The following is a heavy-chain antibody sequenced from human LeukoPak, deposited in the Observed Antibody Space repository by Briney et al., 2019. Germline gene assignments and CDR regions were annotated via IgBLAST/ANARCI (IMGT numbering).Heavy chain of an antibody. D-gene: IGHD1-1*01. CDR2: IWYDGSNK. CDR1: GFTFSSYG. J-gene: IGHJ6*02. CDR3: ARIATTDYYYGMDV. Sequence: GGSLRLPCAASGFTFSSYGMHWVRQAPGKGLEWVAVIWYDGSNKYYADSVKGRFTISRDNSKNTLYLQMNSLRAEDTAVYYCARIATTDYYYGMDVWGQGTTVTVSS. V-gene: IGHV3-33*01.